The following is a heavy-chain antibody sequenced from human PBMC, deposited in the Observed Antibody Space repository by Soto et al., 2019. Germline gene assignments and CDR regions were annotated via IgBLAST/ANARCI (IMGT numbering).Heavy chain of an antibody. CDR1: GFDFSKFG. V-gene: IGHV3-33*01. CDR2: IWADGTTK. Sequence: QVQLVQSGGGVVQPGRSLRLPCAASGFDFSKFGFQWVRQAPGKGLEWVAVIWADGTTKYYAESVKGRFTISRDNSRNTLYLQMSGLRAEDTAVYFCARERVYDDNYDSFDYWDQGALVTVSS. J-gene: IGHJ4*02. CDR3: ARERVYDDNYDSFDY. D-gene: IGHD3-22*01.